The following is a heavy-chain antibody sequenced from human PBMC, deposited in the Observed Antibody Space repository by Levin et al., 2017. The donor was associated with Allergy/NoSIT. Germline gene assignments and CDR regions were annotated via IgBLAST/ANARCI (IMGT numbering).Heavy chain of an antibody. CDR2: ISWNSGSI. CDR3: AKDKGSSWRVGTYGMDG. V-gene: IGHV3-9*01. Sequence: GGSLRLSCAASGFTFDDYAMHWVRQAPGKGLEWVSGISWNSGSIGYADSVKGRFTISRDNAKNSLYLQMNSLRAEDTALYYCAKDKGSSWRVGTYGMDGWGQGTTVTVSS. D-gene: IGHD6-13*01. CDR1: GFTFDDYA. J-gene: IGHJ6*02.